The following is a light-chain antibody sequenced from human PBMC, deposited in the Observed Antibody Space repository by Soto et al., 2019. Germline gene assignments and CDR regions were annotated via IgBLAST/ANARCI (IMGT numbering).Light chain of an antibody. J-gene: IGKJ1*01. CDR2: DAS. CDR3: QQYNSYA. Sequence: DSQTTQSPSTLSASVGDRVTITCRASQSISTWLAWYQQKPGEAPKLLIYDASSLESGVPSRFSGSGSGTEFTLTISSLQPDDFATYFCQQYNSYAFGQGTKVDIK. CDR1: QSISTW. V-gene: IGKV1-5*01.